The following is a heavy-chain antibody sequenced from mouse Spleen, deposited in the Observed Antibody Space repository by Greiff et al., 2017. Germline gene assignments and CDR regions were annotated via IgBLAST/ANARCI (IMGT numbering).Heavy chain of an antibody. D-gene: IGHD2-14*01. V-gene: IGHV1-7*01. CDR2: INPSTGYT. CDR3: ARPSLLRYPAY. CDR1: GYTFTSYW. Sequence: QVQLQQSGAELAKPGASVKMSCKASGYTFTSYWMHWVKQRPGQGLEWIGYINPSTGYTEYNQKFKDKATLTADKSSSTAYMQLSSLTSEDSAVYYCARPSLLRYPAYWGQGTLVTVSA. J-gene: IGHJ3*01.